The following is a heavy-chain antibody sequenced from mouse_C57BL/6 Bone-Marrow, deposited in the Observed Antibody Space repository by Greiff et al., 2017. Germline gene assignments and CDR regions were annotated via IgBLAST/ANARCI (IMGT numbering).Heavy chain of an antibody. V-gene: IGHV1-61*01. CDR2: IYPSDSET. Sequence: QVQLQQPGAELVRPGSSVKLSCKASGYTFTSYWMDWVKQRPGQGLEWIGNIYPSDSETHYNQKFKDKATLTVDKSSSTAYMQLSSLPSEDSAVYYCARTSITTVAYAMDYWGQGTSVTVSS. CDR1: GYTFTSYW. D-gene: IGHD1-1*01. CDR3: ARTSITTVAYAMDY. J-gene: IGHJ4*01.